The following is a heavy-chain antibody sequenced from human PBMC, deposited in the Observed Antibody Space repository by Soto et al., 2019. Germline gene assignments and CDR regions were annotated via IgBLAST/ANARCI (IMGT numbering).Heavy chain of an antibody. CDR1: GGSISSGGYY. D-gene: IGHD1-26*01. CDR3: ARWVGATSFDY. V-gene: IGHV4-31*03. J-gene: IGHJ4*02. CDR2: IYYSGST. Sequence: PSETLSLTCTVSGGSISSGGYYWSWIRQHPGKGLEWIGYIYYSGSTYYNPSLKSRVTISVDTSKNQFSLKLSSVTAADTAVYYCARWVGATSFDYWGQGTLATVSS.